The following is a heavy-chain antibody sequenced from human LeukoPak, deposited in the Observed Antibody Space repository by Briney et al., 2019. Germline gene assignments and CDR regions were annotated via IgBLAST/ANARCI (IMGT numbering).Heavy chain of an antibody. J-gene: IGHJ4*02. Sequence: PGGSLRLSCTASRLTFNNYWMHWVRQAPGKGLVWVSRINIDGSSISYADSVKGRFTISRDNAQSTLYLQMNSLRAEDAALYYCARVPATGTQFDYWGQGTLVTVSS. CDR2: INIDGSSI. CDR1: RLTFNNYW. V-gene: IGHV3-74*01. CDR3: ARVPATGTQFDY. D-gene: IGHD6-13*01.